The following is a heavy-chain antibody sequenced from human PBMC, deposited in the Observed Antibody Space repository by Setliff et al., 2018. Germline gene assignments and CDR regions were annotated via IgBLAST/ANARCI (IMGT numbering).Heavy chain of an antibody. CDR3: VREGYSEYFQD. V-gene: IGHV4-59*01. D-gene: IGHD1-1*01. CDR2: INYSGNT. J-gene: IGHJ1*01. Sequence: SETLSLTCTVSGVSFSTYYWSWIRQPPGKGLEWIAYINYSGNTNYNPSLKSRVTISVDTSKNQLSLTLSSVTAADTAVYYCVREGYSEYFQDWGRGTLVTVSS. CDR1: GVSFSTYY.